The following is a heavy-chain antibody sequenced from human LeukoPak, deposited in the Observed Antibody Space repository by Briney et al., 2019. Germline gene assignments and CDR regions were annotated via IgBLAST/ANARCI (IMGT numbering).Heavy chain of an antibody. CDR1: GRSITSYY. D-gene: IGHD3-22*01. CDR2: IYYSGST. Sequence: SETLSLTCTVSGRSITSYYWSWIRQPPGKGLEWIGYIYYSGSTNYNPSLKSRVTISVDTSKNQFSLKLSSVTAADTAVYYCARHPYYYDSSGYSHWYFDLWGRGTLVTVSS. CDR3: ARHPYYYDSSGYSHWYFDL. V-gene: IGHV4-59*08. J-gene: IGHJ2*01.